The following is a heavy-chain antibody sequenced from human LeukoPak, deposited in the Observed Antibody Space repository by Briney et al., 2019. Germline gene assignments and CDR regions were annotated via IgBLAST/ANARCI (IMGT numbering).Heavy chain of an antibody. CDR2: TYYRSTWYN. V-gene: IGHV6-1*01. Sequence: QTLSLTRAISGDSVSSNSVTWNWIRQSPSRGLEWLGRTYYRSTWYNDYAVSVRGRITVNPDTSKNQFSLHLNSVTPEDTAVYYCARRLTQYDCFDPWGQGILVTVSS. J-gene: IGHJ5*02. CDR1: GDSVSSNSVT. CDR3: ARRLTQYDCFDP. D-gene: IGHD2-2*01.